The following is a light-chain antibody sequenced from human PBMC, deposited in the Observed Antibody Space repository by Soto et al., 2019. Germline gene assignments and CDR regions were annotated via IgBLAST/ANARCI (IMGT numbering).Light chain of an antibody. J-gene: IGKJ4*01. V-gene: IGKV4-1*01. CDR1: QSVLYSSNNKHY. CDR3: QQYYSTPLT. CDR2: WAS. Sequence: DIVMTQSPDSLAVSLGERATINCESSQSVLYSSNNKHYLAWYQQKPGQAPKLLIYWASTRESGVPDRFSGSGSGTDFTLTISSLQAEDVAVYYCQQYYSTPLTFGGGTKVEIK.